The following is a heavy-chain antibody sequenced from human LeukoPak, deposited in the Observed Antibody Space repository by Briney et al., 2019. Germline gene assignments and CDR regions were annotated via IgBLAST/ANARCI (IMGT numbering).Heavy chain of an antibody. CDR1: GFTFSSYS. CDR3: AKMGGPIWGSYRNLNYFDY. D-gene: IGHD3-16*02. V-gene: IGHV3-21*04. Sequence: GGSLRLSCAASGFTFSSYSMNWVRQAPGKGLEWVSSISSSSSYIYYADSVKGRFTISRDNSKNTLYLQMNSLRAEDTAVYYCAKMGGPIWGSYRNLNYFDYWGQGTLVTVSS. CDR2: ISSSSSYI. J-gene: IGHJ4*02.